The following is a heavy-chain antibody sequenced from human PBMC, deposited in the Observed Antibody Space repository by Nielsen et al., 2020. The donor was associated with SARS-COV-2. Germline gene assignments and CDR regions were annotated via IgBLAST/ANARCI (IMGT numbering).Heavy chain of an antibody. CDR2: ISAYNGNT. CDR3: AREGVGYCSSTSCYQDYSNYETGGSNWFDP. V-gene: IGHV1-18*01. D-gene: IGHD2-2*01. Sequence: ASVKVSCKASGYTFTSYGISWVRQAPGQGLEWMGWISAYNGNTNYAQKFQGWVTMTRDTSISTAYMELSRLRSDDTAVYYCAREGVGYCSSTSCYQDYSNYETGGSNWFDPWGQGTLVTVSS. CDR1: GYTFTSYG. J-gene: IGHJ5*02.